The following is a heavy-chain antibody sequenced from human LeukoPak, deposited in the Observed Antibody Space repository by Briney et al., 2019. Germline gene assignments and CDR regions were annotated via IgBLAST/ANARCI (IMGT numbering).Heavy chain of an antibody. J-gene: IGHJ2*01. Sequence: SVKVSCKASGGTFSSYAISWVRRAPGQGLEWMGRIIPIFGTANYAQKFQGRVTITTDESTSTAYMELSSLRSEDTAVYYCAGDPDLTTTYWYFDLWGRGTLVTVSS. CDR2: IIPIFGTA. V-gene: IGHV1-69*05. CDR3: AGDPDLTTTYWYFDL. D-gene: IGHD1-14*01. CDR1: GGTFSSYA.